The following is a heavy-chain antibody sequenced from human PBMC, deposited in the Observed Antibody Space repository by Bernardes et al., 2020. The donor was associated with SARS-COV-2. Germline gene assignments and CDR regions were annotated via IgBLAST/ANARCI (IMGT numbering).Heavy chain of an antibody. CDR3: AHRRPSTWEGDWFDP. J-gene: IGHJ5*02. Sequence: SGPTLLKPTQPLTLTCPFSLFSLSPTGVGVGWIRQPPGKALEWLALIYWDDDKRYSPSLKSRLSITKDTSKNQVVLTMTNVDPVDTATYYCAHRRPSTWEGDWFDPWGQGTLVSVSS. V-gene: IGHV2-5*02. CDR2: IYWDDDK. CDR1: LFSLSPTGVG. D-gene: IGHD6-13*01.